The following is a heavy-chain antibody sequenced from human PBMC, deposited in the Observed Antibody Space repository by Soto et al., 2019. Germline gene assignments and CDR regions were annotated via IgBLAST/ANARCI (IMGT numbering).Heavy chain of an antibody. V-gene: IGHV1-8*01. J-gene: IGHJ4*02. CDR3: ARGQQLVPDY. Sequence: QVQLVQSGAEVKKPGASVKVSCKASGYTFSSYDINWVRQATGQGLEWMGWMNPNSGNTGYAQKFQGRAPMTRNTSISTAYVGLSSLSSEDTAVYYCARGQQLVPDYWGQGTLVPVSS. D-gene: IGHD6-13*01. CDR1: GYTFSSYD. CDR2: MNPNSGNT.